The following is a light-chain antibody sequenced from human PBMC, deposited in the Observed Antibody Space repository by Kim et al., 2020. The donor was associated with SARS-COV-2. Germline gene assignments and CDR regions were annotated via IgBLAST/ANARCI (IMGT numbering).Light chain of an antibody. J-gene: IGKJ4*01. CDR1: QSVGSY. V-gene: IGKV3-15*01. CDR3: QQYNDWPLT. Sequence: SVWPGERATLSCRASQSVGSYLAWYHQKPGQAPRLLIYGASTRATGIPARFSGSGSGTEFTLTISSLQSEDFAVYYCQQYNDWPLTFGGGTKVDIK. CDR2: GAS.